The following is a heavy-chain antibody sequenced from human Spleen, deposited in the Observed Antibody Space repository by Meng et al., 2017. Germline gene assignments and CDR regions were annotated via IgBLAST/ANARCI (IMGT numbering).Heavy chain of an antibody. CDR1: GGSFSDYY. CDR2: INHSGST. D-gene: IGHD4-11*01. Sequence: QGRLQQWGARLLKPSETLSPACVVSGGSFSDYYWSWIRQPPGKGLEWIGEINHSGSTNYNPSLESRATISVDTSQNNLSLKLSSVTAADSAVYYCARGPTTMAHDFDYWGQGTLVTVSS. CDR3: ARGPTTMAHDFDY. V-gene: IGHV4-34*01. J-gene: IGHJ4*02.